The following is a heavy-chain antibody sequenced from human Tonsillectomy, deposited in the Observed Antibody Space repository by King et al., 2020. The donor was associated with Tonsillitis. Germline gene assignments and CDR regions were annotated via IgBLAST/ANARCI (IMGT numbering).Heavy chain of an antibody. D-gene: IGHD4-17*01. V-gene: IGHV5-10-1*03. Sequence: QLVQSGAEVKKPGASLRISCKGSGYSFTSYWISWVRQMPGKGLEWMGRIDPSDSYTTYSPSFQGHVTISADKSISTAYLQWSSLKASDTAMYYCASDWPSAVTTIGVDWFDPWGQGTLVTVSS. CDR2: IDPSDSYT. CDR1: GYSFTSYW. CDR3: ASDWPSAVTTIGVDWFDP. J-gene: IGHJ5*02.